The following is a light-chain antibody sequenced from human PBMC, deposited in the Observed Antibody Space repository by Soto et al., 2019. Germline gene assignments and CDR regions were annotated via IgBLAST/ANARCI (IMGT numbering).Light chain of an antibody. J-gene: IGLJ1*01. V-gene: IGLV2-14*03. CDR3: SSSTSSSTYV. Sequence: QSVLTQPASVSGSPGQSITISCTGTSSDVGGYNYVSWYQQHSGKAPKLMIYDVTNRPSGVSNRFSGYKSGNTASLTISGLQAEAEADYYCSSSTSSSTYVFGTGTKVTVL. CDR2: DVT. CDR1: SSDVGGYNY.